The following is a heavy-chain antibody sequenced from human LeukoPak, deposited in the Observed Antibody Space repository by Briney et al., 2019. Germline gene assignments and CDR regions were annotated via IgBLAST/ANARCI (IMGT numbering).Heavy chain of an antibody. CDR1: GGSISSSNW. CDR3: ARVAVAGTIDY. CDR2: IYHSGST. Sequence: ASETLSLTCAVPGGSISSSNWWSWVRQPPGKGLEWIGEIYHSGSTNYNPSLKGRVTISVDKSKNQFSLKLSSVTAADTAVYYCARVAVAGTIDYWGQGTLVTVSS. V-gene: IGHV4-4*02. D-gene: IGHD6-19*01. J-gene: IGHJ4*02.